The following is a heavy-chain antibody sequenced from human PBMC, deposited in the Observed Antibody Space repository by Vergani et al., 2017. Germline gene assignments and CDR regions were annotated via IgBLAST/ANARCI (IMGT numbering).Heavy chain of an antibody. CDR1: GGSISAGYYF. CDR3: ARRSGGDYGGGKVHPLRTAFDV. D-gene: IGHD4-23*01. V-gene: IGHV4-61*02. J-gene: IGHJ3*01. Sequence: QVQLQASGPGRVKPSQTLSLTCTMSGGSISAGYYFWSWIRQPAGKGLEWLGHISASGNASHSPSLKTRVSMSVDTSKKQFSLTVTAVTAADTAIYFCARRSGGDYGGGKVHPLRTAFDVWGHGTVVTVSS. CDR2: ISASGNA.